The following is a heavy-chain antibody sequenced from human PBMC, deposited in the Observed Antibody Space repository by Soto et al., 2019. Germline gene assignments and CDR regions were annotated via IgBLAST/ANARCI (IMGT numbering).Heavy chain of an antibody. V-gene: IGHV4-39*01. Sequence: SETLSLTCTVSGGSIGSSSYYWGWIRQPPGKGLEWIGNVYYGGSTYYNPSLKSRVTISVETSKSQFSLKLSSVTAADTAVYYCAGGDYYHSSGYYFYYYTVDVWGQGTTVTVSS. CDR1: GGSIGSSSYY. CDR2: VYYGGST. J-gene: IGHJ6*02. CDR3: AGGDYYHSSGYYFYYYTVDV. D-gene: IGHD3-22*01.